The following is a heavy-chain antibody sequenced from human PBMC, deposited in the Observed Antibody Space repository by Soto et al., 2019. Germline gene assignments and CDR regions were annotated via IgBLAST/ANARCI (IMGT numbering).Heavy chain of an antibody. Sequence: GGSLRLSCAASGFTVSSNYMSWVRQAPGKGLEWVSVIYSGGSTYYADSVKGRFTISRDNSKNTLYLQMNSLRAEDTAVYYCASRGPGSSWYGGYYYYYGMDVWGQGTTVTSP. CDR1: GFTVSSNY. V-gene: IGHV3-53*01. CDR3: ASRGPGSSWYGGYYYYYGMDV. J-gene: IGHJ6*02. CDR2: IYSGGST. D-gene: IGHD6-13*01.